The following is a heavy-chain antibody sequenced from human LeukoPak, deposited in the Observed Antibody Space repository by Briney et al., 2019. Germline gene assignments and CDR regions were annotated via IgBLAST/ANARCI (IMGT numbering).Heavy chain of an antibody. Sequence: SVKVSCKASGGTFSSYAISWVRQAPGQGLEWMGRIIPILGIANYAQKFQGRVTITADKSTSTAYMELSSLRSEDTAVYYCARGLRGAMGYFDLWGRGALVTVSS. V-gene: IGHV1-69*04. CDR2: IIPILGIA. J-gene: IGHJ2*01. CDR1: GGTFSSYA. CDR3: ARGLRGAMGYFDL. D-gene: IGHD3-10*01.